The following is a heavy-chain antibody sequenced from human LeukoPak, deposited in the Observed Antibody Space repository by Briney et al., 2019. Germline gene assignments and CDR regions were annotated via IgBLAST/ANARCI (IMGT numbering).Heavy chain of an antibody. CDR2: IASNGGSE. Sequence: GGSLRLSCAASGFTFTTYGLHWVRQAPGKGLEWVAAIASNGGSEYYADSVKGRFTISRDNSKNTLFLQMNSLRPDDTAVYYSEKRGHYSINWYHYFDYWGQGTLVTVSS. J-gene: IGHJ4*02. CDR3: EKRGHYSINWYHYFDY. CDR1: GFTFTTYG. D-gene: IGHD6-13*01. V-gene: IGHV3-30*18.